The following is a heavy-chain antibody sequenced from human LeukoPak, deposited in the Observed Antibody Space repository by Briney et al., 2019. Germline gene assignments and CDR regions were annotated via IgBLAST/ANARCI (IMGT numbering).Heavy chain of an antibody. V-gene: IGHV4-59*01. CDR1: VGSISSYY. CDR3: ASLVHSSGYPFDY. D-gene: IGHD3-22*01. Sequence: SETLSLTCTVSVGSISSYYWSWVRQPPGKGLEWIGYIYYSGSTNYNPSLKSRVTISVDTSKNQFSLKLSSVTAADTAVYYCASLVHSSGYPFDYWGQGTLVTVSS. J-gene: IGHJ4*02. CDR2: IYYSGST.